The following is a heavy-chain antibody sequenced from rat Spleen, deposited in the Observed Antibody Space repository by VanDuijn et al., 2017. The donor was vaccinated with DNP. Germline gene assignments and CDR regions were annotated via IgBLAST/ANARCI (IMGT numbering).Heavy chain of an antibody. CDR3: ATHQGVRIITPYNWFAY. V-gene: IGHV5-20*01. CDR2: ISYDGART. Sequence: EVQLVESGGGLVQPERSLKLSCAASGITFSDYYMAWVRQVPTKGLEWVASISYDGARTYYRDSVKGRFTVSRDNAKSTLYLQMDSLRSEDTATYYCATHQGVRIITPYNWFAYWGQGTLVTVSS. J-gene: IGHJ3*01. CDR1: GITFSDYY. D-gene: IGHD1-6*01.